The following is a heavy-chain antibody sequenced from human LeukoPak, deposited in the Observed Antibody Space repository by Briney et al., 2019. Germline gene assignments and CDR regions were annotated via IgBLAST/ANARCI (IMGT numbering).Heavy chain of an antibody. D-gene: IGHD3-3*01. J-gene: IGHJ4*02. CDR3: AREGTLESGYFDY. CDR2: IIPIFGTA. CDR1: GGTFSSYA. V-gene: IGHV1-69*13. Sequence: ASVKVSCKASGGTFSSYAISWVRQAPEQGLEWMGGIIPIFGTANYAQKFQGRVTITADESTSTAYMELSSLRSEDTAVYYCAREGTLESGYFDYWGQGTLVTVSS.